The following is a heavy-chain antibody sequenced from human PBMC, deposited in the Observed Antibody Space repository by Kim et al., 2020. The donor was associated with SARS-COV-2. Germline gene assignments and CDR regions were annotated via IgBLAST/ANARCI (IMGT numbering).Heavy chain of an antibody. CDR3: ASSNSEYQLLYVFDY. CDR1: GGSISSGSYF. V-gene: IGHV4-39*01. D-gene: IGHD2-2*02. J-gene: IGHJ4*02. CDR2: IYYSGSN. Sequence: SETLSLTCTVSGGSISSGSYFWGWIRQPPGKGLEWIGSIYYSGSNYYTPSLKSRVTISVDTSKNQFTLRLSSVTAADTAVYYCASSNSEYQLLYVFDYWGQGTLVTVSS.